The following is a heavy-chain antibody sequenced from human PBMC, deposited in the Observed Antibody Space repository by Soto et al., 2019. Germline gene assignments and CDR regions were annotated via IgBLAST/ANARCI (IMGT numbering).Heavy chain of an antibody. CDR1: GFTFSSYA. Sequence: GGSLRLSCAASGFTFSSYAMIWIRQVPGKGLEWVSGIYGSGSGIYYADSVKGRFTISRDNAKNSLYLQMNSLRAEDTAVYYCARGMAAGAAFDIWGQGTMVTVSS. CDR3: ARGMAAGAAFDI. D-gene: IGHD6-13*01. V-gene: IGHV3-21*01. J-gene: IGHJ3*02. CDR2: IYGSGSGI.